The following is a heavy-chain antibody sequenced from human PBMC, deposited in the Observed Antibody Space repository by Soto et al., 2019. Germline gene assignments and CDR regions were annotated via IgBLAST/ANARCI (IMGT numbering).Heavy chain of an antibody. CDR3: ARGIAVVVAAHPAKGFDP. Sequence: QVQLQESGPGLVKPSQTLSLTCTVSGGSISSGGYYWSWIRQHPGKGLEWIGYIYYSGSTYYNPSLNGRVTRHVHRSKNQASLKLSTGTAADTAVYYCARGIAVVVAAHPAKGFDPWGQGTLVTVSS. D-gene: IGHD2-15*01. V-gene: IGHV4-31*03. CDR1: GGSISSGGYY. J-gene: IGHJ5*02. CDR2: IYYSGST.